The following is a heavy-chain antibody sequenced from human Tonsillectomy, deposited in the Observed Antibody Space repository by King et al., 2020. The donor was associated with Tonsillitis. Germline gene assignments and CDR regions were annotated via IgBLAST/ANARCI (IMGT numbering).Heavy chain of an antibody. CDR1: GYTFTAYY. CDR2: IHPNTGDT. J-gene: IGHJ4*02. CDR3: ARDRRVYYDTTNYYGMGY. V-gene: IGHV1-2*02. Sequence: VQLVQSGAEVKKPGASVKVSCKAAGYTFTAYYLHWVRQAPGQGLEWMGWIHPNTGDTNYAQKFQGRVTMTRDTSISTVYMELSSLRSDDTAVYYCARDRRVYYDTTNYYGMGYWGQGTLVTVTT. D-gene: IGHD3-22*01.